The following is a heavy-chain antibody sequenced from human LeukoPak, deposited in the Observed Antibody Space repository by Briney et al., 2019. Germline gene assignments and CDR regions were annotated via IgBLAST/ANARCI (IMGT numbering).Heavy chain of an antibody. D-gene: IGHD6-13*01. CDR3: ARGDNSSTWNYSFDY. J-gene: IGHJ4*02. Sequence: PGGSLRLSCVASGFTFRSYEMQWVRQAPGKGLEWVSYISNSGRTIHYADSAKGRFTISRDNAKSSLFLHMNSLRAEDTAVYYCARGDNSSTWNYSFDYWAQGTLVTVSS. CDR1: GFTFRSYE. CDR2: ISNSGRTI. V-gene: IGHV3-48*03.